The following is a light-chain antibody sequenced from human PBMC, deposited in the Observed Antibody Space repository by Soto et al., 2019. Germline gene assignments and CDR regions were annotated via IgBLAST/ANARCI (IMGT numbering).Light chain of an antibody. CDR3: QHYNGYSEA. Sequence: DIQMTQSPSTLSGSVGDRVTITCRASQTIRSWLAWYQQKPGKAPKLLIYKASTLKSGVPSRFSGSGSGTEFALTISSLQPDDFATYYCQHYNGYSEAFGQGTKVELK. J-gene: IGKJ1*01. V-gene: IGKV1-5*03. CDR2: KAS. CDR1: QTIRSW.